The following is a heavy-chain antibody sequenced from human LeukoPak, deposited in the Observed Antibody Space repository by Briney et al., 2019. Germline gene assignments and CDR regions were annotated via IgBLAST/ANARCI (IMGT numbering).Heavy chain of an antibody. J-gene: IGHJ4*02. CDR1: GFIFSSYA. D-gene: IGHD2-15*01. CDR3: ARDQGSPGYCSGGSCPIGY. CDR2: ISSNGGST. Sequence: PGGSLRLSCAASGFIFSSYAMHWVRQAPGKGLEYVSAISSNGGSTYYANSVKGRFTISRDNSKNTLYLQMGSLRAEDMAVYYCARDQGSPGYCSGGSCPIGYWGQGTLVTVSS. V-gene: IGHV3-64*01.